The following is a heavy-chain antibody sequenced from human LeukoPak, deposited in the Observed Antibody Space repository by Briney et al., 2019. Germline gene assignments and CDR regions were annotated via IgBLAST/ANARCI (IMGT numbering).Heavy chain of an antibody. CDR1: GYTVTSYF. J-gene: IGHJ4*02. CDR2: INPSGGST. CDR3: ATAKFGGNSYFDY. D-gene: IGHD4-23*01. V-gene: IGHV1-46*01. Sequence: ASVKVSCKASGYTVTSYFIHWVRQAPGQGLEWMGIINPSGGSTNYAQKFQGRVTMTRDTSTSTVYMELSSLRSEDTAVYYCATAKFGGNSYFDYWGQGTLVTVSS.